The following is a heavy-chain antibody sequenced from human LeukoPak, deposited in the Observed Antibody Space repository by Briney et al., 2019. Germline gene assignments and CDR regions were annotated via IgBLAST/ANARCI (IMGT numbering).Heavy chain of an antibody. CDR2: ISAYNGNT. Sequence: GASVKVSCKASGYTFTSYGISWVRQAPGQGLEWMGWISAYNGNTNYAQKLQGRVTITRNTSISTAYMELSSLRSEDTAVYYCARGRWAYSSGWTSRLLGYWGQGTLVTVSS. D-gene: IGHD6-19*01. V-gene: IGHV1-18*01. CDR1: GYTFTSYG. J-gene: IGHJ4*02. CDR3: ARGRWAYSSGWTSRLLGY.